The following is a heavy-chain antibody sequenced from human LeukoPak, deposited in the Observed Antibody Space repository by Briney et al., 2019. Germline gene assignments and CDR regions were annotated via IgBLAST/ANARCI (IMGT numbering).Heavy chain of an antibody. V-gene: IGHV3-9*01. CDR3: AKDSYDILTGFDY. J-gene: IGHJ4*02. Sequence: GRSPRLSCAASGFTFDDYAMHWVRQAPGKGLEWVSGISWNSGSIGYADSVKGRFTISRDNAKNSLYLQMNSLRAEDTALYYCAKDSYDILTGFDYWGQGTLVTVSS. D-gene: IGHD3-9*01. CDR2: ISWNSGSI. CDR1: GFTFDDYA.